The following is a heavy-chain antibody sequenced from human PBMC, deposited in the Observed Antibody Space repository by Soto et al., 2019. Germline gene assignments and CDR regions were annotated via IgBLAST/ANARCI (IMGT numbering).Heavy chain of an antibody. J-gene: IGHJ6*02. CDR2: ISYDGSNK. V-gene: IGHV3-30*18. CDR1: GFTFSSYG. Sequence: GGSLRLSCAASGFTFSSYGMHWVRQAPGKGLEWVAVISYDGSNKYYADSVKGRFTISRDNSKNTLYLQMNSLRAEDTAVYYCAKATVAYAIRTRGMAVWGQGTTVTVTS. D-gene: IGHD2-8*02. CDR3: AKATVAYAIRTRGMAV.